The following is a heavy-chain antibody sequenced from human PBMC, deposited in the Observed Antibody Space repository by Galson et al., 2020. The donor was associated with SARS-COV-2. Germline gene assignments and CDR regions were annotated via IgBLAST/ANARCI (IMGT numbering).Heavy chain of an antibody. V-gene: IGHV2-70*01. J-gene: IGHJ6*02. D-gene: IGHD4-17*01. CDR2: IDWDDDK. Sequence: SGPTLVKPTQTLTLTCTFSGFSLSTNEMCVTWIRQAPGKALEWLALIDWDDDKYYSTSLKTRLTISKDTSKNQVVLTMTNMDPADTATYYCARNRYADYNYYYYGLDVWGQGTTVTVSS. CDR3: ARNRYADYNYYYYGLDV. CDR1: GFSLSTNEMC.